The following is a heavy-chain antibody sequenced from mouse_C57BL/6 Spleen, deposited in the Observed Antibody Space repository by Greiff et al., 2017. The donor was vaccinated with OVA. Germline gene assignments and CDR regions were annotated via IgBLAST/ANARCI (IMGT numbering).Heavy chain of an antibody. CDR2: ISNGGGST. J-gene: IGHJ4*01. Sequence: EVHLVESGGGLVQPGGSLKLSCAASGFTFSDYYMYWVRQTPEKRLEWVAYISNGGGSTYYPDTVKGRFTISRDNAKNTLYLQMSRLKSEDTAMYYCARGGKGYAMDYWGQGTSVTVSS. D-gene: IGHD1-3*01. CDR1: GFTFSDYY. CDR3: ARGGKGYAMDY. V-gene: IGHV5-12*01.